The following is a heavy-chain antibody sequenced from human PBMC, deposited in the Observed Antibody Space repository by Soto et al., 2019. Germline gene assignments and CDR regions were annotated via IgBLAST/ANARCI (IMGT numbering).Heavy chain of an antibody. J-gene: IGHJ3*02. Sequence: ELQLVESGGGLVQPGGSLRLSCAASGFTVSNNYMSWVRQAPGKGLEWISIIYSGGDTYYADSVKGRFTISRDNSKNTVYLQMNSLSAEDTAGYYCAREVDTFDIWGQGKLVTVSS. V-gene: IGHV3-66*01. CDR1: GFTVSNNY. CDR3: AREVDTFDI. CDR2: IYSGGDT.